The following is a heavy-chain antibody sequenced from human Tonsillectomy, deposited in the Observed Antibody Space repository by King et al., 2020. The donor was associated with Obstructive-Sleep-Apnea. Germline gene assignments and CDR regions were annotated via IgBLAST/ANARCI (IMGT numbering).Heavy chain of an antibody. Sequence: VQLVESGGGLVQPGGSLRLSCAASGFTFSSYWISWVRQAPGKGLEWVANIKQDGREKYYVDSVKGRFTISRDNAKNSLYLQMNSLRAEDTAVYYCARGKKGSGWSVDYWGQGTLVTVSS. CDR2: IKQDGREK. CDR3: ARGKKGSGWSVDY. CDR1: GFTFSSYW. D-gene: IGHD6-19*01. J-gene: IGHJ4*02. V-gene: IGHV3-7*03.